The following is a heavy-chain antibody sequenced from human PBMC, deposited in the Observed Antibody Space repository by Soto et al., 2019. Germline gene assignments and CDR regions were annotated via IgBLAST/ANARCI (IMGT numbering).Heavy chain of an antibody. V-gene: IGHV1-18*01. CDR3: ARAFTYYDFWSGYPNWFDP. J-gene: IGHJ5*02. CDR2: ISAYNGNT. Sequence: ASVKVSCKASGYTFTIYGISWVLQAPGQGLEWMGWISAYNGNTNYAQKLQGRVTMTTDTSTSTAYMELRSLRSDDTAVYYCARAFTYYDFWSGYPNWFDPWGQGTLVTVSS. CDR1: GYTFTIYG. D-gene: IGHD3-3*01.